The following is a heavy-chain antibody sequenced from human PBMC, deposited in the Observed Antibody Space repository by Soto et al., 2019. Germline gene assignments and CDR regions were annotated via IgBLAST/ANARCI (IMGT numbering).Heavy chain of an antibody. V-gene: IGHV4-59*01. CDR3: ARGVGSSPPRY. D-gene: IGHD1-26*01. CDR2: ISDSGST. J-gene: IGHJ4*02. Sequence: SETLSLTCTVSGGFIINYSWAWIRQPPGKGLEWIGYISDSGSTNYNPSLKSRVAMSVDASKNLISLKLTSPTAADTAVYYCARGVGSSPPRYWGRGTLVTVSS. CDR1: GGFIINYS.